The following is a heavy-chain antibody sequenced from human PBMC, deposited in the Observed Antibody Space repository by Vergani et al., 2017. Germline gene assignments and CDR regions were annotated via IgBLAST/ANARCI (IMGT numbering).Heavy chain of an antibody. J-gene: IGHJ6*03. CDR2: ISSSSSSI. D-gene: IGHD5-12*01. CDR1: GFPFSSYS. V-gene: IGHV3-21*01. CDR3: ARMDIVAYYYYYMDV. Sequence: EVQLVESGGGLVKPGGSLRLSCAASGFPFSSYSMNWVRQAPGKGLEWVSSISSSSSSIYYADSVKGRFTISRDNAKNSLYLQMNSLRAEDTAVYYCARMDIVAYYYYYMDVWGKGTTVTVSS.